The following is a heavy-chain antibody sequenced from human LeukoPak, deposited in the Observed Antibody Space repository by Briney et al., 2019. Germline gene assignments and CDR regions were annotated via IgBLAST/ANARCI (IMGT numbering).Heavy chain of an antibody. Sequence: SGGSLRLPCAASGFTVSSNEMSWVRQPPGKGLEWVLVSYSGGTTFYADSVKGRFTLSRDNSKNTLYLQMNSLRVEDTAMCYCRSWQGTFDLWGQGTMVRVSS. CDR1: GFTVSSNE. J-gene: IGHJ3*01. D-gene: IGHD6-13*01. CDR3: RSWQGTFDL. V-gene: IGHV3-53*01. CDR2: SYSGGTT.